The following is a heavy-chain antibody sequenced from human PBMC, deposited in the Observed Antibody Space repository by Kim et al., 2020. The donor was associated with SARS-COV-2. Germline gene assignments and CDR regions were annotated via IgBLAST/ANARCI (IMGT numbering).Heavy chain of an antibody. Sequence: GGSLRLSCAASGFTFSSYEMNWVRQAPGKGLEWVSYISSSGSTIYYADSVKGRFTISRDNAKNSLYLQMNSLRAEDTAVYYCAGMQRITMIERTSGYFDYWGQGTLVTVSS. CDR1: GFTFSSYE. V-gene: IGHV3-48*03. CDR3: AGMQRITMIERTSGYFDY. CDR2: ISSSGSTI. J-gene: IGHJ4*02. D-gene: IGHD3-22*01.